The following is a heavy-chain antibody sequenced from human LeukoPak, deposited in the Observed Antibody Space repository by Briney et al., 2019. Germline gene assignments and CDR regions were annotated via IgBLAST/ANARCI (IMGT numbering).Heavy chain of an antibody. CDR2: IKSDGSST. Sequence: GGSLRLSCAASGFTFSSYWMHWVRQAPGKGLVWVSHIKSDGSSTSYAGSVKGRFTISRDNAKNTLYLQMNSLRAEDTAVYYCARGDYDFWSAYYFEYWGQGTLVTVSS. J-gene: IGHJ4*02. CDR3: ARGDYDFWSAYYFEY. V-gene: IGHV3-74*01. D-gene: IGHD3-3*01. CDR1: GFTFSSYW.